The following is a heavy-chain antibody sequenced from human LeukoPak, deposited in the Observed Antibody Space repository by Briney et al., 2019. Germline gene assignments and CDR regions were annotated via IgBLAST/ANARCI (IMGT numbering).Heavy chain of an antibody. J-gene: IGHJ4*02. CDR2: ITGSGRYT. D-gene: IGHD3-10*02. CDR3: ARQMFGELGPPFDL. CDR1: GFTFSDYY. V-gene: IGHV3-11*03. Sequence: PGGSLRLSCAASGFTFSDYYMNWIRQAPGKGLEWISYITGSGRYTSYADSVKGRFTISRDNARNSLTLQMSSLRAEDTAVYYCARQMFGELGPPFDLWGQGTLVTVSS.